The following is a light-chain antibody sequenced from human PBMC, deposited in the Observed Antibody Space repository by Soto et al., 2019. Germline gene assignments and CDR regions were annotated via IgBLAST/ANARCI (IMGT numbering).Light chain of an antibody. V-gene: IGKV3-15*01. CDR1: QSVSSN. CDR2: GAS. J-gene: IGKJ1*01. CDR3: QQFNNWPPVT. Sequence: EIVLTQSPGTLSVSPGERATLSCRASQSVSSNLVWYQQKPGQAPRLLIYGASTRATGIPARFSGSGSGTEFTLTISSLQSEDFAVYYCQQFNNWPPVTFGQGTKVDIK.